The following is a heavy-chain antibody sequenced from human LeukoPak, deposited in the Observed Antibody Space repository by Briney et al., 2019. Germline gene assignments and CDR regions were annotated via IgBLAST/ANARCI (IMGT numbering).Heavy chain of an antibody. J-gene: IGHJ4*02. CDR1: GFTFSSYA. CDR2: ISTTGDST. Sequence: GGSPRLSCAASGFTFSSYALSWVRQAPGKGLKWVSVISTTGDSTYYADSVKGRFTISRDNSKNTMYLQMNSLRAEDTAVYYCATPRRADYFDYWGQGTLVTVSS. V-gene: IGHV3-23*01. CDR3: ATPRRADYFDY.